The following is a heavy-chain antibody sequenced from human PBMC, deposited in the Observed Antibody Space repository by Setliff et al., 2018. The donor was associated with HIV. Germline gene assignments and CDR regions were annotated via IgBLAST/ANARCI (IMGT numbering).Heavy chain of an antibody. CDR3: ARGYCNSSSCYALVD. CDR2: IWYDGSNK. J-gene: IGHJ4*02. V-gene: IGHV3-33*01. D-gene: IGHD2-2*01. Sequence: GSLRLSCAASGFTFSSHGMHWVRQAPGKGLEWVAVIWYDGSNKYYADSVKGRFTISRDNSKNTLYLQMNSLRAEDTAVYYCARGYCNSSSCYALVDWGQGTLVTVSS. CDR1: GFTFSSHG.